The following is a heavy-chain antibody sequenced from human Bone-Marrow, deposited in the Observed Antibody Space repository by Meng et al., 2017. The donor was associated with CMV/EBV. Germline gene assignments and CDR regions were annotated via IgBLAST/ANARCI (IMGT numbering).Heavy chain of an antibody. CDR3: ARDPNALLAMALTGGWFDP. CDR2: ISYEGSNK. CDR1: GFTFSSYA. Sequence: GESLKISWAASGFTFSSYAMHWVRQAPGKGLELVAVISYEGSNKYYADSVKGRFTISRDNSKNTLYLQMNSLIAEDTAVYYCARDPNALLAMALTGGWFDPWGQGPLVTVYS. D-gene: IGHD6-19*01. V-gene: IGHV3-30*04. J-gene: IGHJ5*02.